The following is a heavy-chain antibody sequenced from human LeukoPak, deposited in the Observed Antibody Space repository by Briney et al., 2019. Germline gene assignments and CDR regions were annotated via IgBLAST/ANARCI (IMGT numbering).Heavy chain of an antibody. CDR1: GGSFSGYY. CDR3: ARGGIAAAGTRRRWFDP. D-gene: IGHD6-13*01. V-gene: IGHV4-34*01. Sequence: SETLSLTCAVYGGSFSGYYWSWIRQPPGKGLEWIGEINHSGSTNYNLSLKSRVTISVDTSKNQFSLKLSSVTAADTAVYYCARGGIAAAGTRRRWFDPWGQGTLVTVSS. J-gene: IGHJ5*02. CDR2: INHSGST.